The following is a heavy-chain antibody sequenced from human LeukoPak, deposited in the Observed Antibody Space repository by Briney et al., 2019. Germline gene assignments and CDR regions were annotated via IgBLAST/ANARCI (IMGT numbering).Heavy chain of an antibody. CDR3: ARGRYGPRLGN. CDR2: INNSGST. CDR1: GASFSDSY. D-gene: IGHD3-16*01. V-gene: IGHV4-34*01. Sequence: SETLSLTCAVYGASFSDSYWSWIRQSPEKGLEWIGEINNSGSTSYNPSLNSRVIMSVVRSKNQFSLRLTSVTAADTAVYYCARGRYGPRLGNWGQGTLVTVSS. J-gene: IGHJ4*02.